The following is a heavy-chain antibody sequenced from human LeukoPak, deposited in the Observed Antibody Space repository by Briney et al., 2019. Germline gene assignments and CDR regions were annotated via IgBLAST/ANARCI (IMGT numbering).Heavy chain of an antibody. CDR3: ARDPDSSGSLSWFDP. CDR2: ISSSSSYI. CDR1: GFTFSSYS. D-gene: IGHD3-22*01. Sequence: PGGSLRLSXAASGFTFSSYSMNWVRQAPGKGLEWVSSISSSSSYIYYADSVKGRFTISRDNAKNSLYLQMNSLRAEDTAVYYCARDPDSSGSLSWFDPWGQGTLVTVSS. V-gene: IGHV3-21*01. J-gene: IGHJ5*02.